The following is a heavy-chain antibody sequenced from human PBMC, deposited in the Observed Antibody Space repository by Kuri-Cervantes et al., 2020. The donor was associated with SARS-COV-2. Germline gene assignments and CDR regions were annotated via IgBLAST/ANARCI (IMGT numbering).Heavy chain of an antibody. V-gene: IGHV4-39*01. CDR1: GCSISSSSYY. D-gene: IGHD3-3*01. CDR2: IYDSGST. Sequence: SETLSLTCTVSGCSISSSSYYWVWIRQPPGKGLEWTGSIYDSGSTYYNPSLKSRVTITVDTSKNLFLLKLSSVTADDTAVYYCARQMISSITIFGVVSTKNWFDPWGQGTLVTVSS. CDR3: ARQMISSITIFGVVSTKNWFDP. J-gene: IGHJ5*02.